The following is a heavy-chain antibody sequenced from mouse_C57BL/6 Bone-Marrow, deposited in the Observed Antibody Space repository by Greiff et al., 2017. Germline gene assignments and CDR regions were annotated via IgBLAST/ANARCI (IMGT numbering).Heavy chain of an antibody. CDR1: GFTFSSYA. CDR3: ARVSTMVTPYAMDY. D-gene: IGHD2-1*01. CDR2: ISDGGSYT. Sequence: VESGGGLVKPGGSLKLSCAASGFTFSSYAMSWVRQTPEKRLEWVATISDGGSYTYYPDNVKGRFTISRDNAKNNLYLQMSHLKSEDTAMYYCARVSTMVTPYAMDYWGQGTSVTVSS. V-gene: IGHV5-4*01. J-gene: IGHJ4*01.